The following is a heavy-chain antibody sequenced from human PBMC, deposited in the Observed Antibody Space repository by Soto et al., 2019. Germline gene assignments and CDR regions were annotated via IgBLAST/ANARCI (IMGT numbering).Heavy chain of an antibody. Sequence: SETLSLTCTVSGSSISSGDYYWSWIRQPPGKGLEWIGYIYYSGSTYYNPSLKSRVTILVDTSKNQFSLKLSSVTAADTAVYYCARGGGYCISTSCYAETKPFDYWGQGTLVTVS. CDR2: IYYSGST. CDR1: GSSISSGDYY. CDR3: ARGGGYCISTSCYAETKPFDY. J-gene: IGHJ4*02. V-gene: IGHV4-30-4*01. D-gene: IGHD2-2*01.